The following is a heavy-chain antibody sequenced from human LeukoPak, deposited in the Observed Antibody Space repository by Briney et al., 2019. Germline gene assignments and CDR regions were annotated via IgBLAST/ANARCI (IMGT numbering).Heavy chain of an antibody. Sequence: GGSLRLSCAASGFTFSSYAMSWVRQAPGKGLEWVSVISGSGGTTYYADSVKGRFTISRDNSENTLYLQMNSLRAEDTAVYYCAKASRSTVTTMLLDYWDQGTLVTVSS. D-gene: IGHD4-17*01. CDR2: ISGSGGTT. CDR3: AKASRSTVTTMLLDY. V-gene: IGHV3-23*01. CDR1: GFTFSSYA. J-gene: IGHJ4*02.